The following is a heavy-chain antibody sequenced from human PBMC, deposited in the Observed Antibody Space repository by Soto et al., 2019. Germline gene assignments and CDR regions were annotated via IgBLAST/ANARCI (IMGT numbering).Heavy chain of an antibody. V-gene: IGHV1-69*13. CDR3: ARTENLIGAVAGHGAFDI. CDR2: IIPTFGTA. CDR1: GGTFSSYA. Sequence: SVKVSCKASGGTFSSYAISWVRQAPGQGLEWMGGIIPTFGTANYAQKFQGRVTITADESTSTAYMELSSLRSEDTAVYYCARTENLIGAVAGHGAFDIWGQGTMVTVSS. D-gene: IGHD6-19*01. J-gene: IGHJ3*02.